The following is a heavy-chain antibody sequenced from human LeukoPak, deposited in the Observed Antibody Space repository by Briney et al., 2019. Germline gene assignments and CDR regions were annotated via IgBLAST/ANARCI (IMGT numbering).Heavy chain of an antibody. V-gene: IGHV3-23*01. CDR2: ISGSGGST. J-gene: IGHJ4*02. Sequence: PGGSLRLSCAASGFTFSSYAMSWVRQAPGKGLEWVSAISGSGGSTYYADSVKGRFTISRDNSKNTLYLQMNSLRAEDTAVYYCAKDQLYYYDSSGYCVDYWGQGTLVTVSS. CDR1: GFTFSSYA. D-gene: IGHD3-22*01. CDR3: AKDQLYYYDSSGYCVDY.